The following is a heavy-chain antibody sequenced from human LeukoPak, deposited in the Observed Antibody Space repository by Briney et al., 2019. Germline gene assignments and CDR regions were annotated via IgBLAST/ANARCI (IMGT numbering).Heavy chain of an antibody. Sequence: GGSLRLSCAASGFTFSSYAMSWVRQAPGKGLEWVSAISGSGGSTYYADSVKGRFTISRDNSKNTLYLQTNSLRAEDTAVYYCAKVRYGSGSYYNDYWGQGTLVTVSS. D-gene: IGHD3-10*01. CDR3: AKVRYGSGSYYNDY. J-gene: IGHJ4*02. CDR1: GFTFSSYA. CDR2: ISGSGGST. V-gene: IGHV3-23*01.